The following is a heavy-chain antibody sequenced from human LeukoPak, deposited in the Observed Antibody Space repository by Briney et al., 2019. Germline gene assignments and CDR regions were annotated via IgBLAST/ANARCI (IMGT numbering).Heavy chain of an antibody. CDR1: GFTFSSYA. CDR3: STWADLYDY. Sequence: GGSLRLSCAASGFTFSSYAMSWVRQAPGKGLEWVGRIRSKTDGGTTDYAAFVKGRFIISKDDSRNTLYLQMNSLKTEDTALYYCSTWADLYDYWGQGTLVTVSS. CDR2: IRSKTDGGTT. J-gene: IGHJ4*02. V-gene: IGHV3-15*01.